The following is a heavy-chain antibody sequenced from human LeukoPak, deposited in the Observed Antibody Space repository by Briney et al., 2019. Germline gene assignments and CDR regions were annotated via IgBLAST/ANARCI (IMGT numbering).Heavy chain of an antibody. CDR2: IYYSGST. V-gene: IGHV4-39*07. CDR3: ARDRIAVAGSFDY. J-gene: IGHJ4*02. Sequence: SETLSLTCTVSGVSISSSSYYWGWIRQPPGKGLEWIGSIYYSGSTYYNPSLKSRVTISVDTSKNQFSLKLSSVTAADTAVYYCARDRIAVAGSFDYWGQGTLVTVSS. D-gene: IGHD6-19*01. CDR1: GVSISSSSYY.